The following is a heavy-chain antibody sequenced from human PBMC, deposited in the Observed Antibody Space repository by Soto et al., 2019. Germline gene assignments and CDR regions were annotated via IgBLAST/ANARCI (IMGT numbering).Heavy chain of an antibody. J-gene: IGHJ3*02. CDR1: GFTFSGSA. CDR3: TTAVAMNFEAFDI. Sequence: GGSLRLSCAASGFTFSGSAMHWVRQASGKGLEWVGRIRSKANSYATAYAASVKGRFTISRDDSKNTAYLQMNSLKTEDTAVYYCTTAVAMNFEAFDIWGQGTMVTVSS. CDR2: IRSKANSYAT. D-gene: IGHD6-19*01. V-gene: IGHV3-73*01.